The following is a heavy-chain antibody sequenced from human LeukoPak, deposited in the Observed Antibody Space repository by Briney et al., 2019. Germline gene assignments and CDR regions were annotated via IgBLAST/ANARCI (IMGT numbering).Heavy chain of an antibody. CDR2: ISWNRGSI. CDR1: GFTFDDYA. J-gene: IGHJ3*01. D-gene: IGHD3-10*01. CDR3: ARVGPHAFDL. Sequence: GGSLRLSCAASGFTFDDYAMHWVRQAPGKGLEWGSGISWNRGSIGYADSVKGRFTISRDNALKSLSLQMHSLRPEDTALYYCARVGPHAFDLWGHGTMVTISS. V-gene: IGHV3-9*01.